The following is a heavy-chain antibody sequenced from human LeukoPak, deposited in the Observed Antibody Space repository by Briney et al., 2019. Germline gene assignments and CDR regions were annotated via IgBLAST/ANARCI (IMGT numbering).Heavy chain of an antibody. CDR3: ARLGRLWFGELLVFDP. CDR2: IYPGYSDT. J-gene: IGHJ5*02. Sequence: GESLKISCKGSGYSFTSYWIGWVRQMPGKRLEWMGIIYPGYSDTRYSPSFQGQVTISADKSISTAYLQWSSLKASDTAMYYCARLGRLWFGELLVFDPWGQGTLVTVSS. V-gene: IGHV5-51*01. D-gene: IGHD3-10*01. CDR1: GYSFTSYW.